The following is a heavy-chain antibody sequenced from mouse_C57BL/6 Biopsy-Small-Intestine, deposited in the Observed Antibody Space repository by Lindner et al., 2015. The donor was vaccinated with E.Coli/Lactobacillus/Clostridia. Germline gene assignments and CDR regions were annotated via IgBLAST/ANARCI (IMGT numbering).Heavy chain of an antibody. D-gene: IGHD1-1*01. CDR1: GYTFTSYD. CDR2: IHPRDGST. CDR3: ARPPITTVPPDY. V-gene: IGHV1-85*01. J-gene: IGHJ2*01. Sequence: VQLQESGPELVKPGASVKLSCKASGYTFTSYDINRVKQRPGQGLEWIGWIHPRDGSTKYNEKSKGKATLTVDTSSSTAYMELHSLTSEDSAVYFCARPPITTVPPDYWGQGTTLTVSS.